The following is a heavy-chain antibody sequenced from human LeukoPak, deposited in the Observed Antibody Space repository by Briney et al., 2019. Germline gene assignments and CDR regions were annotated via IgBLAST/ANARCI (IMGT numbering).Heavy chain of an antibody. V-gene: IGHV1-8*01. Sequence: ASVKVSCKASGYTFTSYDINWVRQATGQGLEWMGWMNPNSGNTGYAQKFQGRVTMTRNASISTAYMELSSLRSEDTAVYYCARDLVLMVYAMSNPPGYWGQGTLVTVSS. CDR3: ARDLVLMVYAMSNPPGY. CDR2: MNPNSGNT. CDR1: GYTFTSYD. D-gene: IGHD2-8*01. J-gene: IGHJ4*02.